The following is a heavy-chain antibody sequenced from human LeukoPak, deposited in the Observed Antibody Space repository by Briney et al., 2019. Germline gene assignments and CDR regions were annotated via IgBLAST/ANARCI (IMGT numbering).Heavy chain of an antibody. V-gene: IGHV1-69*13. D-gene: IGHD3-10*01. CDR1: GGTFSSYA. CDR3: ARVTYGSGSYLFDY. CDR2: VNPIFGTS. Sequence: ASVKVSCKASGGTFSSYAISWVRQAPGQGLEWVGGVNPIFGTSNYAQKFQGRVTITSAESTNTAYMELSSLRSEDTAVYYCARVTYGSGSYLFDYWGQGTLVTVSS. J-gene: IGHJ4*02.